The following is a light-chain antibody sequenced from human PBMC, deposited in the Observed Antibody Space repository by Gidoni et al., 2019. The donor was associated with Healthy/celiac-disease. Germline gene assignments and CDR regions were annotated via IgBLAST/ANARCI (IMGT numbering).Light chain of an antibody. J-gene: IGLJ1*01. CDR3: QSYDSSLSGYV. CDR2: GNT. V-gene: IGLV1-40*01. Sequence: QSVLTQPPSVAGAPGQRVTIPCTGSSSNIGAGYDVHWYQQLPGPAPKLLIYGNTNRPSGVPARFSASKSGTSASLAITGLQAEDEADYYCQSYDSSLSGYVFGTGTKVTVL. CDR1: SSNIGAGYD.